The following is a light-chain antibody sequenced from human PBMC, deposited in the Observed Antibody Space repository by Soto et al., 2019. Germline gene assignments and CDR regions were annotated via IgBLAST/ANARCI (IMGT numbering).Light chain of an antibody. CDR1: QYFSNF. CDR2: DAS. J-gene: IGKJ4*01. CDR3: QQIYSFPLT. Sequence: DIQLTQSPSFLSASIGDRVTITCRAIQYFSNFLAWYQQKPGRAPKLLMYDASTLQSGVPSRFSGSGSGTEFTLTISSLQPEDFATYYCQQIYSFPLTFGGGTKVDI. V-gene: IGKV1-9*01.